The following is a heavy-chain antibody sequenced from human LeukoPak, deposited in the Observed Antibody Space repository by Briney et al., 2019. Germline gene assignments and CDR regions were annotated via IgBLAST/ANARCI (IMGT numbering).Heavy chain of an antibody. CDR3: AKDGGSYYTGYYFDY. Sequence: GGSLRLSCAASGFTSDDYAMHWVRQAPGKGLEWVSGISWNSGSIGYADSVKGRFTISRDNAKNSLYLQMNSLRAEDTALYYCAKDGGSYYTGYYFDYWGQGTLVTVSS. CDR2: ISWNSGSI. V-gene: IGHV3-9*02. CDR1: GFTSDDYA. J-gene: IGHJ4*02. D-gene: IGHD1-26*01.